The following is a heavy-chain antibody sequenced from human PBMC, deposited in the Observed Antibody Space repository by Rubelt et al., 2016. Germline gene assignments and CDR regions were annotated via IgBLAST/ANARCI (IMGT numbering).Heavy chain of an antibody. CDR1: GYTFTRYA. CDR2: INAGNGNT. Sequence: QVQLVQSGAEVKKPGASVKVSCKASGYTFTRYAMHWVRQAPGQRLAWMGWINAGNGNTKYSQKFQGRVTITRDTSASTAYMELSSLRSEGTAVYYCATASPYCSGGSCYWGQGTLVTVSS. CDR3: ATASPYCSGGSCY. V-gene: IGHV1-3*01. J-gene: IGHJ4*02. D-gene: IGHD2-15*01.